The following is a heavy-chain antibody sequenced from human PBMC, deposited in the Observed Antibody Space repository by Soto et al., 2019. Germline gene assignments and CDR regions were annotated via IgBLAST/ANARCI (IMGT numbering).Heavy chain of an antibody. CDR1: GFTFSTYW. V-gene: IGHV3-7*01. D-gene: IGHD6-19*01. Sequence: ETLRLCSEASGFTFSTYWMSWVRQAAGKGLEWVANIRQDGSQKYLVDSVKGRFTISRDNSKNSLHLQMNSLRAEDSAVYYCVGDGSGGWHCDSWGQGTLVTVSS. CDR3: VGDGSGGWHCDS. CDR2: IRQDGSQK. J-gene: IGHJ4*02.